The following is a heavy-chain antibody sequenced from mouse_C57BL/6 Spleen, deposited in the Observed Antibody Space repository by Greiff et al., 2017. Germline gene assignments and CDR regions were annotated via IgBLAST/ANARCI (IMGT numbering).Heavy chain of an antibody. V-gene: IGHV7-3*01. D-gene: IGHD3-2*02. Sequence: EVKVEESGGGLVQPGGSLSLSCAASGFTFTDYYMSWVRQPPGKALEWLGFIRNKANGYTTEYSASVKGRFTISKDNSQSILYLQMNALRAEDSATYYCARYWPAQAPYYFDYWGQGTTLTVSS. CDR3: ARYWPAQAPYYFDY. CDR2: IRNKANGYTT. CDR1: GFTFTDYY. J-gene: IGHJ2*01.